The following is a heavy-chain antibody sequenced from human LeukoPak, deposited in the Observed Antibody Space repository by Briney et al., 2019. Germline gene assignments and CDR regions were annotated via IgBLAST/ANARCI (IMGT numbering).Heavy chain of an antibody. V-gene: IGHV3-74*01. CDR2: INPDGTNT. J-gene: IGHJ6*03. CDR1: GFSFSIYW. Sequence: PGGSLRLSCVTSGFSFSIYWMHWVRQAPGKGLVWVSDINPDGTNTNYADSVKGRFTMSRDNAKNTLYLQMNGLTADDTAVYYCVTAGHYFMYVWGKGTTVTVSS. CDR3: VTAGHYFMYV.